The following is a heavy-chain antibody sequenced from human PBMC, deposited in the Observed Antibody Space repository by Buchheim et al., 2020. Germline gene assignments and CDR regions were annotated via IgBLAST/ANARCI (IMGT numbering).Heavy chain of an antibody. CDR1: GFSFSTYA. Sequence: VQLLESGGDLVQPGGSLRLSCAASGFSFSTYAMSWVRQAPGKGLEWVSAISGSGYTTYYADSVKGRFTISRDNSKTTLYLQMNSLRAEEMAVYYCAKGYNWNALTDWGQGTL. J-gene: IGHJ4*02. CDR3: AKGYNWNALTD. CDR2: ISGSGYTT. D-gene: IGHD1-20*01. V-gene: IGHV3-23*01.